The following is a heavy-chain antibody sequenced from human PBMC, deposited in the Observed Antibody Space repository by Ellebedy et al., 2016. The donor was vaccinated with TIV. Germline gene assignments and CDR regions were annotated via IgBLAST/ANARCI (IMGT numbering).Heavy chain of an antibody. D-gene: IGHD6-13*01. V-gene: IGHV3-74*01. J-gene: IGHJ4*02. CDR3: VRVKPAAAVFDY. CDR2: IQNDGSST. Sequence: GESLKISCAASGFTFSSYWMHWVRQAPGKGLVWVSRIQNDGSSTSYADSVKGRFTISRDNAKNTLYLQMNSLRAEDTAVYYCVRVKPAAAVFDYWGQGTVVTVSS. CDR1: GFTFSSYW.